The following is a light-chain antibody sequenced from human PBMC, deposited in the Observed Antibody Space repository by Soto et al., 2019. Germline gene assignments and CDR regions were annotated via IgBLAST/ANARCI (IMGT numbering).Light chain of an antibody. V-gene: IGKV1-5*03. CDR2: EAS. CDR1: QSLTSW. Sequence: DIQMTQSPSTLSASVGDRVTITCRASQSLTSWLAWYQQKPGKAPKLLIYEASRLQGGVPSRFSGSGSRTEFTLTISSLQPDDSATYYCQQYKSFLTFGQGTKVDIK. CDR3: QQYKSFLT. J-gene: IGKJ2*01.